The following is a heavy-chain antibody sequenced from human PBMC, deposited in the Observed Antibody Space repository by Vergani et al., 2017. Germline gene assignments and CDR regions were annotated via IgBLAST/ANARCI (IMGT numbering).Heavy chain of an antibody. D-gene: IGHD5-12*01. Sequence: QVQLVQSGAEVKKPGASVKVSCKVSGYTLTELSMHWVRQAPGKGLEWMGGFDPEDGETIYAQKFQGRVTMTVDTSTDTAYMELSSLRSEDTAVYYCATPRLRFSYYYYYGMDVWGQGTTVTVSS. J-gene: IGHJ6*02. V-gene: IGHV1-24*01. CDR3: ATPRLRFSYYYYYGMDV. CDR1: GYTLTELS. CDR2: FDPEDGET.